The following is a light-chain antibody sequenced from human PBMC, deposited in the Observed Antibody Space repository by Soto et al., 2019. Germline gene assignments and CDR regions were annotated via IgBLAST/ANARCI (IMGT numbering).Light chain of an antibody. CDR2: GAS. Sequence: EIVLIQSPATLSLSPGDRATLSCRASQSVSILLAWYQQKPGQAPRLLIHGASNRATGIPDRFSGSGSGTDFTLTISRLEPEDFAVYYCQQYNNWPPSITFGQGTRLEIK. CDR3: QQYNNWPPSIT. CDR1: QSVSIL. J-gene: IGKJ5*01. V-gene: IGKV3-11*01.